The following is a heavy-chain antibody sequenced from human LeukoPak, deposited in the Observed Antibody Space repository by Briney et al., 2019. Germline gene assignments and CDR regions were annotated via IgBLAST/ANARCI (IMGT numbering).Heavy chain of an antibody. CDR1: GFSFNSNW. J-gene: IGHJ5*01. Sequence: GGSLRLSCAASGFSFNSNWMSWFRQAPGKGLEWVAHIKPDSSETYYVDSVKGRFTISRDNAEKLVYLRMNSLRAEDTAVYYCATAVSIAGDSWGQETLVTVSS. CDR2: IKPDSSET. CDR3: ATAVSIAGDS. D-gene: IGHD2-21*01. V-gene: IGHV3-7*01.